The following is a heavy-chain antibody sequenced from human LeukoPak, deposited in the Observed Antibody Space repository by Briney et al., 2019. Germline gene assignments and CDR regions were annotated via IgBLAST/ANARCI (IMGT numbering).Heavy chain of an antibody. CDR1: GGSISSGGYS. CDR3: ASSSLRGSGIDY. J-gene: IGHJ4*02. V-gene: IGHV4-30-2*01. D-gene: IGHD3-10*01. Sequence: SETLSLTCAVSGGSISSGGYSWSWIRQPPGKGLEWIGEINHSGSTNYNPSLKSRVTISVDTSKNQFSLKLSSVTAADTAVYYCASSSLRGSGIDYWGQGTLVTVSS. CDR2: INHSGST.